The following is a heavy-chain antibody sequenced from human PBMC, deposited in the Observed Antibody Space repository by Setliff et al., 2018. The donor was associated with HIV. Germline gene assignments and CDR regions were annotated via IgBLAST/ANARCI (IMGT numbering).Heavy chain of an antibody. CDR2: ILPVSGAA. CDR3: VNLPFFYYYYMDV. Sequence: ASVKVSCKASGDTFNNYAIGWVRQAPGQGLEWMGGILPVSGAANYAQKFQGRVTITADESTATFYMVMSTLRSEDTAVYYCVNLPFFYYYYMDVWGEGTPVTVSS. V-gene: IGHV1-69*13. CDR1: GDTFNNYA. J-gene: IGHJ6*03.